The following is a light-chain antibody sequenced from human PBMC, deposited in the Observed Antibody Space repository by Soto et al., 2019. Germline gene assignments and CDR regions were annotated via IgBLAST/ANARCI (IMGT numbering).Light chain of an antibody. CDR2: LGS. CDR3: MQALQTPCT. CDR1: LPLLHSNGYNY. V-gene: IGKV2-28*01. J-gene: IGKJ3*01. Sequence: DVVMTQSPLSLPFTLGYLSSIPCSPPLPLLHSNGYNYLDWYLQKPGQSPQLLIYLGSNRASGVPDRFSGSGSGTDFTLKISRVEAEDVGVYYCMQALQTPCTFGPGTKVDNK.